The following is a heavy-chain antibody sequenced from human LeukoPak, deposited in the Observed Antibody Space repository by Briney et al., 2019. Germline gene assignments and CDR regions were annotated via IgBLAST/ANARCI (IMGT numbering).Heavy chain of an antibody. Sequence: GGSLRLSCVVSGFSVSNNYIIWVRQAPGNGLERVSVIYGDGRTSHSASVRGRFTISRDNSKNIVSLQMNNLRAEDTAVYYCARGRGLGVVSPYFDYWGQGTLITVSS. D-gene: IGHD3-3*01. CDR3: ARGRGLGVVSPYFDY. CDR1: GFSVSNNY. J-gene: IGHJ4*02. CDR2: IYGDGRT. V-gene: IGHV3-53*01.